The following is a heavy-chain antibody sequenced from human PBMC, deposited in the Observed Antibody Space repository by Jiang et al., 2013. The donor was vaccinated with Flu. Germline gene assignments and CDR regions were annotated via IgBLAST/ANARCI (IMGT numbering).Heavy chain of an antibody. CDR1: GASVSSGDYF. V-gene: IGHV4-30-4*01. CDR3: VAASSVTMWAFDF. CDR2: IYYTEGA. D-gene: IGHD3-10*02. Sequence: GPGLVKPSETLSLTCTVSGASVSSGDYFWSWVRQPPGKGPEWIGYIYYTEGAFYNPSLKSRITVSLDTSTNQFSLKLISVTAADTAVYFCVAASSVTMWAFDFWGQG. J-gene: IGHJ3*01.